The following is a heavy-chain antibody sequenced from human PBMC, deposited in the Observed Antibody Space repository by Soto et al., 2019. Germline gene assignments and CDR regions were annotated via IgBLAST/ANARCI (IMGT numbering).Heavy chain of an antibody. Sequence: GGSLRLSCAASAVTSTGSGMHWVRQAPGKGLEWVAVIRFDGSNTYYADSVKGRFTISRDNPKNMLYLQMNSLRAEDTAIYYCARDGVGTTTYFGYFDYWGLGTLVTVSS. CDR2: IRFDGSNT. J-gene: IGHJ4*02. D-gene: IGHD1-26*01. V-gene: IGHV3-33*01. CDR1: AVTSTGSG. CDR3: ARDGVGTTTYFGYFDY.